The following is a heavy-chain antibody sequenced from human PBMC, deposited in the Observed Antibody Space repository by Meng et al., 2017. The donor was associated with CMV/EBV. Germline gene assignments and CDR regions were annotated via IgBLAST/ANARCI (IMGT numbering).Heavy chain of an antibody. V-gene: IGHV3-9*01. CDR2: ISWNSGSI. CDR3: AKDNARYCSSTSCYRFDY. J-gene: IGHJ4*02. D-gene: IGHD2-2*01. CDR1: GFTFDDYA. Sequence: SLKISCAASGFTFDDYAMHWVRQAPGKGLEWVSGISWNSGSIGYADSVKGRFTIPRDNAKNSLYLQMNSLRAEDTALYYCAKDNARYCSSTSCYRFDYWGQGTLVTVSS.